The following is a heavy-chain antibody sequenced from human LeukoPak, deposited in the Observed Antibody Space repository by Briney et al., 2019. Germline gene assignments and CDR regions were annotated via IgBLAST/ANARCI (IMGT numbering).Heavy chain of an antibody. CDR3: AREIAVAGPYYFDY. CDR2: ISSSISYI. V-gene: IGHV3-21*01. CDR1: GFTFSSYS. D-gene: IGHD6-19*01. Sequence: GGSLRLSCAASGFTFSSYSMNWVRQAPGKGLEWVSSISSSISYIYYADSVKGRFTISRDNAKNSLYLQMNSLRAEDTAVYYCAREIAVAGPYYFDYWGQGTLVTVSS. J-gene: IGHJ4*02.